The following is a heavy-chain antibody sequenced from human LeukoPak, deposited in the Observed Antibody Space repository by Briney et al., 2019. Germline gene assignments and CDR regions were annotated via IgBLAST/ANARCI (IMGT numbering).Heavy chain of an antibody. Sequence: GGSLRLSCAASGFPFRSYWLHWVRQAPGKGLVWVSRINSDGSSTSYADSVKGRFTISRDNAKNTLYLQMNSLRAEDTAVYYCARVQGHPPNGLDIWGQGTMVTVSS. J-gene: IGHJ3*02. CDR1: GFPFRSYW. CDR3: ARVQGHPPNGLDI. V-gene: IGHV3-74*01. CDR2: INSDGSST. D-gene: IGHD2-8*01.